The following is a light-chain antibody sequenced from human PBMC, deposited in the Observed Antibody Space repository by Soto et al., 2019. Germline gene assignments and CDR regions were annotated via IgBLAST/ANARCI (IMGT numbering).Light chain of an antibody. J-gene: IGLJ2*01. CDR3: QAWDSSTAGGVV. V-gene: IGLV3-1*01. CDR1: KLGDKY. Sequence: SYELTQPPSVCVSPGQTASITCSGDKLGDKYACWYQQKPGQSPVLGIYQDSKLPSGIPERFSGSNSGNTATLTISGTQAMDEADYYCQAWDSSTAGGVVFGGGTKLTVL. CDR2: QDS.